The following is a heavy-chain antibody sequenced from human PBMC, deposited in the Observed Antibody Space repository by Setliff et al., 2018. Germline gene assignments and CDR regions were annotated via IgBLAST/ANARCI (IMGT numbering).Heavy chain of an antibody. CDR1: GFTFNSYA. CDR3: AKGRYCSTTSCYAYSYNYMDV. V-gene: IGHV3-23*01. Sequence: SGGSLRLSCVASGFTFNSYAINWVRQAPGKGLEWVSSISGSGSDTYYTDSVKGRFTISRDNSKNTLYLQMNSLRAEDTAVYFCAKGRYCSTTSCYAYSYNYMDVWGRGTTVTVSS. D-gene: IGHD2-2*01. J-gene: IGHJ6*03. CDR2: ISGSGSDT.